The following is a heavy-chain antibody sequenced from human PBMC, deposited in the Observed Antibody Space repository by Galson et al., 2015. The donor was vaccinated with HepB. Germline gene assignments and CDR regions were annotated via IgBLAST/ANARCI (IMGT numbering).Heavy chain of an antibody. Sequence: SVKVSCKASGYTFPSFPIHWVRQAPGQSLEWMGFINALSGNTEFSQRFRGRVTITRDTSATTVYMEMTRLTSEDTAIYYRARFSSDLVGDSYSDFFDYWGQGTLVTVSS. V-gene: IGHV1-3*01. J-gene: IGHJ4*02. CDR2: INALSGNT. CDR3: ARFSSDLVGDSYSDFFDY. CDR1: GYTFPSFP. D-gene: IGHD2-21*01.